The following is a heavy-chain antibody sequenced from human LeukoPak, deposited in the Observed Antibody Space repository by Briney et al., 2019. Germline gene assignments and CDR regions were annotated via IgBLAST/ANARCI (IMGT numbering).Heavy chain of an antibody. CDR2: IKQDGSET. V-gene: IGHV3-7*01. Sequence: GGSLRLSCAASGFTFSSYGMHWVRQAPGKGLEWVANIKQDGSETYYVDSVKGRFTISRDNAKNSLFLQMNSLRAEDTALYYCARDPSRWGQGTLVTVSS. CDR3: ARDPSR. J-gene: IGHJ4*02. CDR1: GFTFSSYG.